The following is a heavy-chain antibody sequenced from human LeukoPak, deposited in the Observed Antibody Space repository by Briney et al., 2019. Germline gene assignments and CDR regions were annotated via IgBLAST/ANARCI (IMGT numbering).Heavy chain of an antibody. CDR2: INHSGST. V-gene: IGHV4-34*01. Sequence: SETLSLTCDVYSGSFGGYYWSWIRQPPGKGLEWIGEINHSGSTSYNPSLKSRVSISVDASKNQFSLKLSSVTAADTAAYYCARHGQTAMVPIDYWGQGTLVTVSS. CDR1: SGSFGGYY. CDR3: ARHGQTAMVPIDY. J-gene: IGHJ4*02. D-gene: IGHD5-18*01.